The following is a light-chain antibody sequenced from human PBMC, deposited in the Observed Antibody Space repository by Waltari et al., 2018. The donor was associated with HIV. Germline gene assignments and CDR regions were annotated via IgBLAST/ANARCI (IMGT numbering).Light chain of an antibody. V-gene: IGLV2-11*01. Sequence: QSALTQPRSVSGSPGQSVTISCTGTSSDVGDNNYVSWYQHHPGKAPKLIIYDVSKRPSGVPDRFSGSKSGNTVSLTISGLQAEDEGDYYYCSYVDGYTFVFGGGTKLTVL. J-gene: IGLJ3*02. CDR3: CSYVDGYTFV. CDR1: SSDVGDNNY. CDR2: DVS.